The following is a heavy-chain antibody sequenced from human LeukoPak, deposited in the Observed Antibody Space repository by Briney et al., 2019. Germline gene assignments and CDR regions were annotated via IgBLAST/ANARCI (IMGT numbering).Heavy chain of an antibody. D-gene: IGHD3-9*01. CDR2: IYDSGTT. CDR1: GGSMSSYY. J-gene: IGHJ4*02. Sequence: SETLSLTCTVSGGSMSSYYWSWIRQPPGKGLEWIGYIYDSGTTNYNPSLKSRVTISVDTSKNQFSLKLSSVTAADTAVYYCARGGRYDILTGYYRYYFDYWGQGTLVTVSS. V-gene: IGHV4-59*01. CDR3: ARGGRYDILTGYYRYYFDY.